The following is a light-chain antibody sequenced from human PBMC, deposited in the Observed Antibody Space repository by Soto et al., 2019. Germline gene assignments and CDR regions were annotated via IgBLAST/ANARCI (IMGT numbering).Light chain of an antibody. J-gene: IGLJ1*01. V-gene: IGLV1-47*02. CDR3: VAWDDSLSGPV. CDR2: RND. CDR1: GSNIGSHD. Sequence: QSVLTQPPSASGTPGQRVTISCSGSGSNIGSHDVYWYQHLPGTAPKVLIYRNDQRPSGVPDRFSASRSGTSASLAISGLRSEDEADYYCVAWDDSLSGPVFGTGTKVTVL.